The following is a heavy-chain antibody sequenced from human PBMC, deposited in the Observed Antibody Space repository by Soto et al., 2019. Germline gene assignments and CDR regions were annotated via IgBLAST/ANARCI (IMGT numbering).Heavy chain of an antibody. V-gene: IGHV4-31*03. J-gene: IGHJ3*02. D-gene: IGHD3-22*01. CDR3: ARDDVVISYDSRVYPMRGDSFDI. Sequence: TLSLTCTVSGGSISSGDHYWTWIRQHPGKRLEWIGYIDYSGTTYYNPSLKSRVTISVETSKNQFSLKLSSVTAADTAVYYCARDDVVISYDSRVYPMRGDSFDIWGQGTMVTVS. CDR1: GGSISSGDHY. CDR2: IDYSGTT.